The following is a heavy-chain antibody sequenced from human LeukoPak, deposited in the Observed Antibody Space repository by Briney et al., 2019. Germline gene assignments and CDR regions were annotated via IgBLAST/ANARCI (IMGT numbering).Heavy chain of an antibody. CDR3: ARVGGKVDY. CDR1: GFTFSSYS. Sequence: GGSLRLSCAASGFTFSSYSMNWVRQAPGKGLEWVSSISSSSSYIYYADSVKGRLTISRDNAKNSLYLQMNSLRAEDTAVYCCARVGGKVDYWGQGTLVTVSS. V-gene: IGHV3-21*01. CDR2: ISSSSSYI. D-gene: IGHD4-23*01. J-gene: IGHJ4*02.